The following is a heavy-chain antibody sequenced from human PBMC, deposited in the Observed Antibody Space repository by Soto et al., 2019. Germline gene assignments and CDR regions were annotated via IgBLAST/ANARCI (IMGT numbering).Heavy chain of an antibody. CDR3: VRGQVYDILTGYYSGAFDI. CDR2: INHSGST. Sequence: QVQLQQWGAGLLKPSETLSLTCAVYGGSFSGYYWSWIRQPPGKGLEWIGEINHSGSTNYNPSLKSRVTISVDTSKNQFSLKLSSVTAADTAVYYCVRGQVYDILTGYYSGAFDIWGQGTMVTVSS. J-gene: IGHJ3*02. V-gene: IGHV4-34*01. D-gene: IGHD3-9*01. CDR1: GGSFSGYY.